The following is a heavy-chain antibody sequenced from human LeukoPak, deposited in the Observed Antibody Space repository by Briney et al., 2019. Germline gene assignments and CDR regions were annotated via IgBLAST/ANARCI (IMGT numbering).Heavy chain of an antibody. J-gene: IGHJ4*02. CDR1: GDSISGYY. D-gene: IGHD5-24*01. Sequence: SETLSLTCTVSGDSISGYYWSWIRQPPGRGLEWIGYIYYSGSATYNPSLKSRVTISVDTSKNQFSLKLSSVTAADTAVYYCASGDGYNPSPFDYWGQGTLVTVSS. V-gene: IGHV4-59*08. CDR3: ASGDGYNPSPFDY. CDR2: IYYSGSA.